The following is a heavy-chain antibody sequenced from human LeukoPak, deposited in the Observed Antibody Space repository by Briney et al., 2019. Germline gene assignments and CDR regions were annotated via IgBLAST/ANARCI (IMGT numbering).Heavy chain of an antibody. V-gene: IGHV4-61*02. CDR2: IYNSGST. CDR3: ARGIVGGSLSDYYFDY. D-gene: IGHD1-26*01. Sequence: PSDTLSLTCTVSGGSISRGSYFWSWIRQPAGEGLEWIGRIYNSGSTKYNPSLKSRVTISVDTSKNQFSLKLSSVTAADTAVYYCARGIVGGSLSDYYFDYWGQGTLVTVSS. CDR1: GGSISRGSYF. J-gene: IGHJ4*02.